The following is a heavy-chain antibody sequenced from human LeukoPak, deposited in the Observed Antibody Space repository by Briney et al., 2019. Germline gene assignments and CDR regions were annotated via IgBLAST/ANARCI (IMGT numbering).Heavy chain of an antibody. V-gene: IGHV3-21*01. Sequence: GSLRLSCAASGFTFSSYSMNWVHQAPGKGLEWVSSISSSSSYIYYADSVKGRFTISRDNAKNSLYLQMNSLRAEDTAVYYCARDWRLGELSPYYFDYWGQGTLVTVSS. CDR3: ARDWRLGELSPYYFDY. J-gene: IGHJ4*02. D-gene: IGHD3-16*02. CDR1: GFTFSSYS. CDR2: ISSSSSYI.